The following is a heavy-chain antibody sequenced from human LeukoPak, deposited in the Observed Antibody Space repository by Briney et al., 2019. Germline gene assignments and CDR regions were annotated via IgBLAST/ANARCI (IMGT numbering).Heavy chain of an antibody. Sequence: GTSVKVSCEASGYTFTGYYMHWVRQAPGQGLEWMGWIDPKRGGTKYAQKFQGRVTMTRDTSISATYMELSSLRSNDTAVYYCARDVGHCGRTCPIFDYWGQGTLVTVSS. CDR2: IDPKRGGT. V-gene: IGHV1-2*02. J-gene: IGHJ4*02. CDR1: GYTFTGYY. D-gene: IGHD2-2*01. CDR3: ARDVGHCGRTCPIFDY.